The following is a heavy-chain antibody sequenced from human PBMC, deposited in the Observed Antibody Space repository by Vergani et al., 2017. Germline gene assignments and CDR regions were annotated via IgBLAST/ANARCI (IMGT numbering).Heavy chain of an antibody. CDR3: ASYCGGDCYSGYWYFDL. D-gene: IGHD2-21*01. CDR2: IYYSGST. Sequence: QVQLQESGPGLVKPSETLSLTCTVSGGSISSYYWSWIRQPPGKGLEWIGYIYYSGSTNYNPSLKSRFTISVDTSKNQFSLKLSSVTAADTAVYYCASYCGGDCYSGYWYFDLWGRGTLVTVSS. J-gene: IGHJ2*01. CDR1: GGSISSYY. V-gene: IGHV4-59*01.